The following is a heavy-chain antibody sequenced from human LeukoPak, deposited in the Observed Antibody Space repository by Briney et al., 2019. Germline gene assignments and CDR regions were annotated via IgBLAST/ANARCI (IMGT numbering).Heavy chain of an antibody. CDR2: IYYSGST. J-gene: IGHJ4*02. Sequence: PSETLSLTCTVSGGSISSSSYYWGWIRQPPGKGLEWIGSIYYSGSTYHNPSLKSRVTISVDTSKNQFSLKLSSVTAADTAVYYCARLEVTAIMFDYWGQGTLVTVSS. D-gene: IGHD2-21*02. CDR3: ARLEVTAIMFDY. CDR1: GGSISSSSYY. V-gene: IGHV4-39*01.